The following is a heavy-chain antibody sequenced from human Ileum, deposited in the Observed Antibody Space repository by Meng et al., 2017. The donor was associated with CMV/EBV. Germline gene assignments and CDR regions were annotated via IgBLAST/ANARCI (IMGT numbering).Heavy chain of an antibody. CDR3: ARARSSDYYYGMDV. V-gene: IGHV4-34*01. CDR1: GGSLSGYY. J-gene: IGHJ6*02. D-gene: IGHD6-13*01. Sequence: SETLSLTCAVYGGSLSGYYWSWIRQPPGKGLECIGEINHSGSTNYNPSLKSRVTMSVDTSNNQFSLRLSSVTAADMAVYYCARARSSDYYYGMDVWGQGTTVTVSS. CDR2: INHSGST.